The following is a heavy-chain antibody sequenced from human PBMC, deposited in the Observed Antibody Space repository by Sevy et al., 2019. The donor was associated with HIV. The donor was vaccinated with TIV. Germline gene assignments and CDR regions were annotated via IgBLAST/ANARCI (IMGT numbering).Heavy chain of an antibody. CDR2: IYTSGST. J-gene: IGHJ6*03. CDR1: GGSISSYY. D-gene: IGHD2-15*01. V-gene: IGHV4-4*07. CDR3: ARDRVVVAATLMDFNYCYYMDV. Sequence: SETLSLTCTVSGGSISSYYWSWIRQPAGKGLEWIGRIYTSGSTNYNPSLKSRVTMSVDTSKNQFSLKLSSVTAADTAVYYCARDRVVVAATLMDFNYCYYMDVWGKGTTVTVSS.